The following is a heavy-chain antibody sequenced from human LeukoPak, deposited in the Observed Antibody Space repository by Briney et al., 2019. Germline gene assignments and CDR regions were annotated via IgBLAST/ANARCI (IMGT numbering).Heavy chain of an antibody. Sequence: GSLRLSCAASGFTISGFWMHWVRQVPGEGLVWVARMNSAGTTINYADSVKGRFTISRDNAKNSLYLQMNSLRAEDTAVYYCARLSMPDWGQGTLVTVSS. CDR1: GFTISGFW. J-gene: IGHJ4*02. V-gene: IGHV3-74*01. CDR3: ARLSMPD. CDR2: MNSAGTTI. D-gene: IGHD2-2*01.